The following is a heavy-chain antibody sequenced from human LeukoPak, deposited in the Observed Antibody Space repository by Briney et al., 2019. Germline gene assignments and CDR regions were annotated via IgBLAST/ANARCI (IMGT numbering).Heavy chain of an antibody. CDR1: GFTFSDYW. J-gene: IGHJ5*02. CDR2: ISSDGSST. D-gene: IGHD3-22*01. V-gene: IGHV3-74*01. Sequence: GGSLRLSCAASGFTFSDYWMHWVRQAPGKGLVWVSRISSDGSSTSYADSVKGRFTVSRDNAKNTLYLQMDSLRAEDTAVYYCARGVSEYYYDSSGYYTGSYDPWGQGTLVTVSS. CDR3: ARGVSEYYYDSSGYYTGSYDP.